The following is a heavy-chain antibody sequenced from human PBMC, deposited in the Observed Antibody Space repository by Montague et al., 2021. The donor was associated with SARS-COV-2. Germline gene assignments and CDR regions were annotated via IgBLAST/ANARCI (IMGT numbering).Heavy chain of an antibody. CDR2: IDWDDDK. CDR1: GFPLSTSGMC. D-gene: IGHD3-10*01. V-gene: IGHV2-70*11. CDR3: ARIWFIDHRNAFDI. J-gene: IGHJ3*02. Sequence: PALVKPTQTLTLTCTFSGFPLSTSGMCVSWIRQPPGKALEWLARIDWDDDKYYSTSLKTRLTISEDTSKNQVVLTMTNMDPVDTATYYRARIWFIDHRNAFDIWGQGTMVTVSS.